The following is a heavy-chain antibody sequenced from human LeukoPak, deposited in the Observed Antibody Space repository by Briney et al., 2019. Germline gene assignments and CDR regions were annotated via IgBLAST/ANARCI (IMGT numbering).Heavy chain of an antibody. CDR3: ARHMVRGLNWFDP. V-gene: IGHV4-59*08. D-gene: IGHD3-10*01. CDR1: GGSISSYY. CDR2: IYYSGST. Sequence: SETLSLICTVSGGSISSYYWSWIRQPPGKGLEWIGYIYYSGSTNYNPSLKSRVTISVDTSKNQFSLKLSSVTAADTAVYYCARHMVRGLNWFDPWGQGTLVTVSS. J-gene: IGHJ5*02.